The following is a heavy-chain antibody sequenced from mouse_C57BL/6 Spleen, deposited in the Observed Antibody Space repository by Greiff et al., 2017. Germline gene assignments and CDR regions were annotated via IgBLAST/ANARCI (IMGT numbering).Heavy chain of an antibody. V-gene: IGHV1-55*01. D-gene: IGHD2-5*01. Sequence: VQLQQPGAELVKPGASVKMSCKASGYTFTSYWITWVKQRPGQGLEWIGDIYPGSGSTNYNEKFKSKATLTVDTSSSTAYMQLSSLTSEDSAVYYCARYSNYEEWFAYWGQGTLVTVSA. CDR3: ARYSNYEEWFAY. J-gene: IGHJ3*01. CDR2: IYPGSGST. CDR1: GYTFTSYW.